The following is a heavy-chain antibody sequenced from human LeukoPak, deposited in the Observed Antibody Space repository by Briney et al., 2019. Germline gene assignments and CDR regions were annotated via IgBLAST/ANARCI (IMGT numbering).Heavy chain of an antibody. CDR3: ARWFGEPPNSDY. CDR2: ISGSGADT. D-gene: IGHD3-10*01. Sequence: GGSLRLSCAASGFTFSNYAVSWVRRASGKGLEWVSSISGSGADTFYADSVKGRFSISRDNSNKRVFLQMNSLRAEDTAMYYCARWFGEPPNSDYWGQGTLVTVSS. J-gene: IGHJ4*02. V-gene: IGHV3-23*01. CDR1: GFTFSNYA.